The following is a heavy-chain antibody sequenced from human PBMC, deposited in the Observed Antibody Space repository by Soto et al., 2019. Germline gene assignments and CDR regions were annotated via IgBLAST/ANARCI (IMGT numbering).Heavy chain of an antibody. CDR3: ARDNYDFWSGSPNYGMDV. V-gene: IGHV4-61*01. J-gene: IGHJ6*02. Sequence: PXETLSLTCTVSGGSVSSGSYYWSWIREPPGKGLEWIGYIYYSGSTNYNPSLKSRVTISVDTSKNQFSLKLSSVTAADTAVYYCARDNYDFWSGSPNYGMDVWGQGTTVTVSS. CDR1: GGSVSSGSYY. CDR2: IYYSGST. D-gene: IGHD3-3*01.